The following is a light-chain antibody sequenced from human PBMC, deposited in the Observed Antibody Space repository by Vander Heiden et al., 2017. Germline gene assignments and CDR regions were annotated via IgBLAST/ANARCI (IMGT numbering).Light chain of an antibody. Sequence: QSALPQPASVSGSPGQSTTISCTGTSSDVGGYNYVSWYQQRPVKAPELMIYDVSTRPSGVSNRFSGSKSGNTASLTISGLQAEDEADYYCSAYTSSHTLVFGGGTKLTVL. CDR1: SSDVGGYNY. CDR3: SAYTSSHTLV. CDR2: DVS. V-gene: IGLV2-14*03. J-gene: IGLJ3*02.